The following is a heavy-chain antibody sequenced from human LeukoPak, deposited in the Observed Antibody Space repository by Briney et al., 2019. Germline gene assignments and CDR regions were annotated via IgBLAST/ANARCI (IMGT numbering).Heavy chain of an antibody. Sequence: ASVKVSCKASGGTFSSYAISWVRQAPGQGLEWMGGIIPIFGTANYAQKFQGRVTITADKSTSTAYMELSSLRSEDTAVYYCARVMDYYDSSGYYQGWFDPWGQGTLVTVSS. CDR3: ARVMDYYDSSGYYQGWFDP. CDR1: GGTFSSYA. CDR2: IIPIFGTA. J-gene: IGHJ5*02. V-gene: IGHV1-69*06. D-gene: IGHD3-22*01.